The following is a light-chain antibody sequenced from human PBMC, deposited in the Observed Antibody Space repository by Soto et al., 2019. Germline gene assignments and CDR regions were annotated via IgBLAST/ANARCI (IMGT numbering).Light chain of an antibody. J-gene: IGKJ4*01. Sequence: EIVLTQSPLSLSVTPGERASISCRSSQSLLRSNGNNYLEWYLQKPEQSPQVLIYLASNRASGVPDRFSGSGSGTDFTLKISRVEAEDVGVYYCKQALQNPLTFGGGTKVEIK. CDR3: KQALQNPLT. V-gene: IGKV2-28*01. CDR1: QSLLRSNGNNY. CDR2: LAS.